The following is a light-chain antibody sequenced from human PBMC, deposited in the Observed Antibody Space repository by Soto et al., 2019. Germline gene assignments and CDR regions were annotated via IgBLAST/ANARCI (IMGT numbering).Light chain of an antibody. J-gene: IGKJ1*01. CDR3: QQYGRSPWT. CDR1: QSVSSSY. V-gene: IGKV3-20*01. CDR2: GAS. Sequence: EIVFTQSPGTLSLSPGERATLSCRASQSVSSSYLAWYQQKPGQAPRLLIYGASSRATGIPDRFSGSGSGTDFTLTISRLEPEDFAVYYCQQYGRSPWTLGQGTKVDIK.